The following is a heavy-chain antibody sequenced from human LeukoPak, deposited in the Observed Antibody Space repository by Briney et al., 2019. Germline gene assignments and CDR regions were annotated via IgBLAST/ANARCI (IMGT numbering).Heavy chain of an antibody. CDR2: IYYSGST. V-gene: IGHV4-39*01. CDR3: ARRKTLHQTYYDFWSGYFGRFDP. J-gene: IGHJ5*02. Sequence: PSETLSLTCTVSGGSISSSSYYWGWIRQPPGKGLEWIGSIYYSGSTYYNPSLKSRVTISVDTSKHQFSLKLSSVTAADTAVYYCARRKTLHQTYYDFWSGYFGRFDPWGQGTLVTVSS. D-gene: IGHD3-3*01. CDR1: GGSISSSSYY.